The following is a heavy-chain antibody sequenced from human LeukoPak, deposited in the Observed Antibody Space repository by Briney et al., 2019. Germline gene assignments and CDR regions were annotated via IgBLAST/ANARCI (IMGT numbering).Heavy chain of an antibody. D-gene: IGHD3-10*02. CDR1: GFTFSSYE. CDR3: AELGITMIGGV. J-gene: IGHJ6*04. V-gene: IGHV3-48*03. Sequence: GGSLRLSCAASGFTFSSYEMNWVRQAPGKGLEFISYISSSGSIIYCADSVKGRFTISRDNAKNSLYLQMNSLRAEDTAVYYCAELGITMIGGVWGKGTTVTISS. CDR2: ISSSGSII.